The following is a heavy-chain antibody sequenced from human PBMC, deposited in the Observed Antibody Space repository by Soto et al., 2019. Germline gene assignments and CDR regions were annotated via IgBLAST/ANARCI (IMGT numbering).Heavy chain of an antibody. CDR1: GYTFTNYA. CDR3: ARSKSTSGYDAFVY. J-gene: IGHJ4*02. CDR2: INDGNSNS. Sequence: ASVKVSCKASGYTFTNYAIHWVRQAPGQRLEWMGWINDGNSNSKYSQKFQGRFTLTRDTSASTAYMELNSLRSEDTAVYYCARSKSTSGYDAFVYWGQGTLVTV. D-gene: IGHD5-12*01. V-gene: IGHV1-3*01.